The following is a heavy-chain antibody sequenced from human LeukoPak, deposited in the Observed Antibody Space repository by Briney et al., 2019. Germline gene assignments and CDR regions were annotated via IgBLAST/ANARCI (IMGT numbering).Heavy chain of an antibody. CDR3: AKSQGSTTWYVWFDP. D-gene: IGHD2-2*01. CDR1: GFTFSSYA. Sequence: GGSLRLSCAASGFTFSSYAMSWVRQAPGKGLEWVSAISGSGGSTYYADSVKGRFTISRDNSKNTLYLQTNSVRAEDTAVYYCAKSQGSTTWYVWFDPWGQGTLVTVSS. J-gene: IGHJ5*02. CDR2: ISGSGGST. V-gene: IGHV3-23*01.